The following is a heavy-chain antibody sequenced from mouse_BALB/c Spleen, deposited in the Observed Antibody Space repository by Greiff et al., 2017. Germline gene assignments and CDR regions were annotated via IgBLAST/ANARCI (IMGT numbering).Heavy chain of an antibody. V-gene: IGHV5-6-3*01. D-gene: IGHD2-1*01. CDR2: INSNGGST. Sequence: EVQRVESGGGLVQPGGSLKLSCAASGFTFSSYGMSWVRQTPDKRLELVATINSNGGSTYYPDSVKGRFTISRDNAKNTLYLQMSSLKSEDTAMYYCARGDGNYGFAYWGQGTLVTVSA. CDR1: GFTFSSYG. J-gene: IGHJ3*01. CDR3: ARGDGNYGFAY.